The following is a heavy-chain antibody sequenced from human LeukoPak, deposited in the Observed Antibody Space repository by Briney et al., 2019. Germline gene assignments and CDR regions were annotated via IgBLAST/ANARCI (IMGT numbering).Heavy chain of an antibody. CDR2: INPNSGGT. CDR1: GGTFSSYA. CDR3: ARAAAGTYYYGMDV. V-gene: IGHV1-2*04. J-gene: IGHJ6*02. Sequence: ASVKVSCKASGGTFSSYAISWVRQAPGQGLEWMGWINPNSGGTNYAQKFQGWVTMTRDTSISTAYMELSRLRSDDTAVYYCARAAAGTYYYGMDVWGQGTTVTVSS. D-gene: IGHD6-13*01.